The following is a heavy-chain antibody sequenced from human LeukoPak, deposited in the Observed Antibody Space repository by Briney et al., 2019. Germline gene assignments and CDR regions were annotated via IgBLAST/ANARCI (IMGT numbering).Heavy chain of an antibody. J-gene: IGHJ4*02. V-gene: IGHV1-2*02. CDR3: ARDSARLQIVGAIYYFDY. CDR2: NNPNSGGT. Sequence: ASVKVSCTASGYTFTGYYIHWVRQAPGQGLEWMGWNNPNSGGTNYAQKFQGRVTMTRDTSISTAYMDLSRLRSDDTAVYYCARDSARLQIVGAIYYFDYWGQGTLVTVSS. D-gene: IGHD1-26*01. CDR1: GYTFTGYY.